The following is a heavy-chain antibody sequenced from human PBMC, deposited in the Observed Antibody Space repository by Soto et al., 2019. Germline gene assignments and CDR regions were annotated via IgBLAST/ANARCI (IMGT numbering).Heavy chain of an antibody. CDR2: ISSGSRYN. CDR1: GFTFGDSY. V-gene: IGHV3-11*06. CDR3: VRGGAGGLFYX. J-gene: IGHJ4*02. Sequence: LRLACAVTGFTFGDSYMSCIRQAPGKGLEWLSYISSGSRYNAYADSVNGRFTISRDKAKRSLYLQMMSLTAEDTAIYYCVRGGAGGLFYXWGQGTMVTVSX. D-gene: IGHD1-1*01.